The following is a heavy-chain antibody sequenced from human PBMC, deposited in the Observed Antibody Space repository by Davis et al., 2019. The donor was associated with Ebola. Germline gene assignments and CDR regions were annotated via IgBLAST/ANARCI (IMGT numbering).Heavy chain of an antibody. CDR2: INTDGSRT. CDR3: ARVAYGDYWRWFDP. Sequence: PGGSLRLSCAASGFTFSSYWMHWVRHVPGRGLVWVSRINTDGSRTNYADSVKGRFTISRDNAKNTAYLQMNSLRAEDTAVYYCARVAYGDYWRWFDPWGQGTLVTVSS. J-gene: IGHJ5*02. D-gene: IGHD4-17*01. CDR1: GFTFSSYW. V-gene: IGHV3-74*01.